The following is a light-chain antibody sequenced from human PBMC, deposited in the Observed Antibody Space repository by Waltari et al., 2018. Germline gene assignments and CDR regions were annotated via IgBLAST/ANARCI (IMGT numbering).Light chain of an antibody. CDR3: QQYINYPFT. V-gene: IGKV1D-13*01. CDR2: DAS. Sequence: AIQLTQSPSSLSASLGDRVTITCRASQGIRSALAWYQQRPGKPPQFLIYDASTLHSGVPSRVSGSGSGTDFSLTISSLQPEDFATYYCQQYINYPFTFGPGTKVDIK. CDR1: QGIRSA. J-gene: IGKJ3*01.